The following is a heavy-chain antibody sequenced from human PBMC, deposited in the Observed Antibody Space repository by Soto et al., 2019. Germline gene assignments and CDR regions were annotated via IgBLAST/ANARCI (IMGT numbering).Heavy chain of an antibody. CDR1: GGTFSSYA. CDR3: AREMAAGRGYYYYYGMDV. V-gene: IGHV1-69*13. D-gene: IGHD6-13*01. Sequence: SVKVSCKASGGTFSSYAISWVRQAPGQGLEWMGGIIPIFGTANYAQKFQGRVTITADESTSTAYMELSSLRSEDAAVYYCAREMAAGRGYYYYYGMDVWGQGTTVTVSS. J-gene: IGHJ6*02. CDR2: IIPIFGTA.